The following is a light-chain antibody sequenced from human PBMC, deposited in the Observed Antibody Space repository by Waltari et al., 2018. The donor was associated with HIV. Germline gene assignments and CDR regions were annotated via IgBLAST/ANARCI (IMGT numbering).Light chain of an antibody. CDR2: WAS. CDR3: QHYYSTPWR. V-gene: IGKV4-1*01. Sequence: DIVLTQSPDSLAVSLGERATINCRSSQSLLYTDNNKNYLTWYQQKPGQPPKLLIYWASTRASGVPDRFSGSGSGTEFSLTISSLQAEDVAGYYCQHYYSTPWRFGQGTKGEI. J-gene: IGKJ1*01. CDR1: QSLLYTDNNKNY.